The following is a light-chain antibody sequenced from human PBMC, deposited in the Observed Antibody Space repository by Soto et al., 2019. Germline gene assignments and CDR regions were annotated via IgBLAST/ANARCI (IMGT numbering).Light chain of an antibody. J-gene: IGLJ1*01. CDR3: RSYRGSSTLD. V-gene: IGLV2-14*01. CDR2: EVS. CDR1: SSDVGGYNY. Sequence: QSVLTQPASVSGSPGQSITISCTGTSSDVGGYNYVSWYQQHPGKAPKLLIYEVSKRPSGISNRFSGSKSGNTASLTISGLQAEDEADYYCRSYRGSSTLDFGAGTKVTVL.